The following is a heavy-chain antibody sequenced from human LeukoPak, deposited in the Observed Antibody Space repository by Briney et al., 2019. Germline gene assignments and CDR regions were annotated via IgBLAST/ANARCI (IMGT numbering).Heavy chain of an antibody. Sequence: PSETLSLTCSVSGEFFGSYYWSWLRQPPGKGLQWIGCMYYTGGTHYNPSLPSRVSMSIDTSKNQFSLKVYSLSAADTAVYYCARHHSGWHFDYWGQGTPVTVSS. CDR1: GEFFGSYY. D-gene: IGHD6-19*01. J-gene: IGHJ4*02. V-gene: IGHV4-59*01. CDR2: MYYTGGT. CDR3: ARHHSGWHFDY.